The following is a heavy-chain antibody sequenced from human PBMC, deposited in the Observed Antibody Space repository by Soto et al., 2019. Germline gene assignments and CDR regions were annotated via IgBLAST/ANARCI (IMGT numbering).Heavy chain of an antibody. J-gene: IGHJ6*02. CDR1: GGSISSYY. D-gene: IGHD6-19*01. Sequence: SETLSLTCTVSGGSISSYYWSWIRQPPGKGLEWIGYIYYSGSTNYNPSLKSRVTISVDTSKNQFSLKLSSVTAADTAVYYCARVGGSGWTYYYYGMDVWGRGTTVTVSS. CDR2: IYYSGST. CDR3: ARVGGSGWTYYYYGMDV. V-gene: IGHV4-59*01.